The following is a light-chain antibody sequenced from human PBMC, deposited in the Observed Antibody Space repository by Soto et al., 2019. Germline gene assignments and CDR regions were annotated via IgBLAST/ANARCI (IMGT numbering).Light chain of an antibody. CDR2: GAS. CDR3: QQYANLPFT. J-gene: IGKJ2*01. V-gene: IGKV3-20*01. Sequence: EIVLTQSPGTLPLSPGERATLSCRASQRVSSTYLVWYQQKPGQDPRPLIYGASSRATGIPDRFSGSGSGTDFTLTISRLEPEDFEVYYCQQYANLPFTFGQGTKLEIK. CDR1: QRVSSTY.